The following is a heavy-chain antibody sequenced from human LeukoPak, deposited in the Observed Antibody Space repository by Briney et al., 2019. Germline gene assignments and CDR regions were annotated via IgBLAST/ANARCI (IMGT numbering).Heavy chain of an antibody. CDR2: INSGGSTL. CDR3: ARIHNLGILAHSDY. CDR1: GFTFSSYE. Sequence: QPGGSLRLSCAASGFTFSSYEMNWVRQAPGKGLEWVSYINSGGSTLYYADSVKGRFTISRDNAKNSLYLQMNSLRAEDTAVYYCARIHNLGILAHSDYWGQGTLVTVSS. D-gene: IGHD1-1*01. V-gene: IGHV3-48*03. J-gene: IGHJ4*02.